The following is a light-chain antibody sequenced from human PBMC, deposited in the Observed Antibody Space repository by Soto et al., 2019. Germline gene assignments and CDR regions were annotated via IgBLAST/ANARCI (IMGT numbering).Light chain of an antibody. CDR3: QQYGASPLFT. J-gene: IGKJ3*01. Sequence: EVVLTQSPGTLSLSPGERATLSCRASQGVTTAYLAWYQHKPGQAPRLLIYGASNRATGIPDRFSGSGSGTDFTPTISRLEPEDFAVYSCQQYGASPLFTFGPGTKVDLK. CDR1: QGVTTAY. CDR2: GAS. V-gene: IGKV3-20*01.